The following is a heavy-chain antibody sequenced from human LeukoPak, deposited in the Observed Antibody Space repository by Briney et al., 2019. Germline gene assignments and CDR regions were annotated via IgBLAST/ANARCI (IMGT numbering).Heavy chain of an antibody. V-gene: IGHV1-2*02. J-gene: IGHJ3*02. Sequence: ASVKASCKASGYTFSDYYMHWVRQAPAQGLEWMAWISPDSVEKKYAQKFQGRVTMTRDTSISTAYMELSRLTSDDTAVYYCARKRGVGVDTNAFDIWGQGTMVTVSS. D-gene: IGHD3-3*01. CDR3: ARKRGVGVDTNAFDI. CDR2: ISPDSVEK. CDR1: GYTFSDYY.